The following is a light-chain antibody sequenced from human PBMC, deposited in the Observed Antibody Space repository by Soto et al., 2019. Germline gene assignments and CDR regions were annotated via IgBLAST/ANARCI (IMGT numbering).Light chain of an antibody. Sequence: DIQMTQSPSTLSASVGDRVTITCRASQSISSWLAWYQQKPGRAPKLLIYKASSLESGVPSRFSASGYGTEFTLTISSLQPDDFATYYCQQYNSQWKFGKGTK. CDR1: QSISSW. V-gene: IGKV1-5*03. J-gene: IGKJ1*01. CDR2: KAS. CDR3: QQYNSQWK.